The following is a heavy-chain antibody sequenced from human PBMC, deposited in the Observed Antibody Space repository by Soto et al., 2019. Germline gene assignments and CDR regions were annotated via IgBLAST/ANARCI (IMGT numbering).Heavy chain of an antibody. CDR1: GGSIRSYY. J-gene: IGHJ3*01. CDR3: ARRGLRGAIITYAFDL. Sequence: PSETLSLTCTVSGGSIRSYYWSWIRQTPGKGLEWIGFMYYGGNTNYNPSLKSRVTLSVDTSKNQFSLMLDSVTAADTAVYYCARRGLRGAIITYAFDLWGQGTMVTVS. D-gene: IGHD3-10*01. V-gene: IGHV4-59*08. CDR2: MYYGGNT.